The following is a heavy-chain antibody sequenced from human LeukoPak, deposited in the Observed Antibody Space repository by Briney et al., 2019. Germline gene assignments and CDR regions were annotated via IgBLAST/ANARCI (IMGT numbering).Heavy chain of an antibody. V-gene: IGHV3-48*03. CDR2: ISYNGRSI. Sequence: PGGSLRLSCAASGFIFSTYEMNWVRQAPGKGLEWLSYISYNGRSIYYADSVKGRFTISRDNSKNSLYLQMNSLRAEDTALYYCAKDPRGYSYGYYYYYMDVWGKGTTVTVSS. CDR3: AKDPRGYSYGYYYYYMDV. J-gene: IGHJ6*03. CDR1: GFIFSTYE. D-gene: IGHD5-18*01.